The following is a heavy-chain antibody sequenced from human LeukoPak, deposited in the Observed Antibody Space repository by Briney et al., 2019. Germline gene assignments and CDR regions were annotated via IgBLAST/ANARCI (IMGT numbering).Heavy chain of an antibody. J-gene: IGHJ4*02. CDR3: ARSSSSPSGWY. CDR1: GFTFDCCG. D-gene: IGHD6-6*01. V-gene: IGHV3-7*01. Sequence: PGGSLRLSCAASGFTFDCCGMHWVRQAPGKGLEWVANIKQDGSEKYYVDSVKGRFTISRDNAKNSLYLQMNSLRAEDTAVYYCARSSSSPSGWYWGQGTLVTVSS. CDR2: IKQDGSEK.